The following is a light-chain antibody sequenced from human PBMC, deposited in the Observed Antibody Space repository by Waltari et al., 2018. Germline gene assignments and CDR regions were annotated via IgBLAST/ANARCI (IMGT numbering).Light chain of an antibody. Sequence: QSALPQPASVSGSPGQSITIPCTGTSSDVGGYDFGSWYQQHTGKVPQLIIYEVTNRPSGVSNRIAGSKSGNTASLTISGLQAEDEADYYCASYTTTTTVIFGSGTKVTVL. J-gene: IGLJ1*01. CDR1: SSDVGGYDF. V-gene: IGLV2-14*01. CDR2: EVT. CDR3: ASYTTTTTVI.